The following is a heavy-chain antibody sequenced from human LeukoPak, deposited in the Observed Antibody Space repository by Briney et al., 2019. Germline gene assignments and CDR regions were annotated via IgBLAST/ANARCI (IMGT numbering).Heavy chain of an antibody. CDR3: AKEIWPTVTTPGWTYFDY. V-gene: IGHV3-30*02. Sequence: GGSLRLSCAASAFTFSSYGMHWVRQAPGKGLEWVAFIRYDGSNKYYADSVKGRFTISRDNSRNTLYPQMNSLRAEDTAVYYCAKEIWPTVTTPGWTYFDYWGQGTLVTVSS. D-gene: IGHD4-17*01. CDR1: AFTFSSYG. J-gene: IGHJ4*02. CDR2: IRYDGSNK.